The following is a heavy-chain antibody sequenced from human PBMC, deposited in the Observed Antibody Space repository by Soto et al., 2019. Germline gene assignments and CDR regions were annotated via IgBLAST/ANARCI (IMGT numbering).Heavy chain of an antibody. CDR1: GFTFSSYS. D-gene: IGHD3-22*01. CDR2: ISSSSRTI. CDR3: ARDRFDYYDIRGYWRFDP. V-gene: IGHV3-48*01. Sequence: EVQLVESGGGLVQPGGSLRLSCAASGFTFSSYSMNWVRQAPGKGLEWVSYISSSSRTIYYADSVKGRFTISRDNAKNSLYLQMNSLRAEDTAVYYCARDRFDYYDIRGYWRFDPWGQGTLVTVSS. J-gene: IGHJ5*02.